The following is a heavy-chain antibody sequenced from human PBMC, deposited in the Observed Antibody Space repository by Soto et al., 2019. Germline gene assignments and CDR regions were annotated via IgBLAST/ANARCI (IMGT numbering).Heavy chain of an antibody. V-gene: IGHV3-23*01. D-gene: IGHD3-10*01. Sequence: EVQLLESGGGLVQPGGSLRLSCAASGFTFSSYAMSWVRQAPGKGLEWVSAISGSGGSTYYADSVKGRFTISRDNSKNTLYLQMNSLRAEDTAVYYCARRDTMVRGVMGYWGQGTLVTVSS. CDR1: GFTFSSYA. J-gene: IGHJ4*02. CDR3: ARRDTMVRGVMGY. CDR2: ISGSGGST.